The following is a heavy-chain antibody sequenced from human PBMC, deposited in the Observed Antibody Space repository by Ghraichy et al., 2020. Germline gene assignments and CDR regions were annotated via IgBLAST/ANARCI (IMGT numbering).Heavy chain of an antibody. Sequence: SETLSLTCIVSGGSISSSDYFWGWIRQPPGKGLEWIGSVYFSGSTLYNPSLKSRATVSFDTSKNEYSLRLSSLAAADTAVYYGARHPRYGSGSYSFDLWGPGTLVTVSS. V-gene: IGHV4-39*01. D-gene: IGHD3-10*01. CDR3: ARHPRYGSGSYSFDL. CDR1: GGSISSSDYF. CDR2: VYFSGST. J-gene: IGHJ4*02.